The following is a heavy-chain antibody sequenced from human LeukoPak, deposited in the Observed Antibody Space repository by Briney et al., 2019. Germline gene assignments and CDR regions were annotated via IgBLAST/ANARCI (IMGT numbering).Heavy chain of an antibody. V-gene: IGHV3-20*04. CDR3: TRDWRYYGSGAASY. J-gene: IGHJ4*02. CDR2: INRIGGST. D-gene: IGHD3-10*01. CDR1: GFTFDDYG. Sequence: GGSLRLSCAASGFTFDDYGMSWVRQAPGKGLEWVSGINRIGGSTGYADSVKGRFTISRDNAKKSLYLQMNSLRAEDTAVYYCTRDWRYYGSGAASYWGQGTLVTVSS.